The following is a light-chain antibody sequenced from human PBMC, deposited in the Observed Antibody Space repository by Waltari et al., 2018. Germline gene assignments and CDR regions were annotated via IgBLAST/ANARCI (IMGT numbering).Light chain of an antibody. V-gene: IGKV3-20*01. Sequence: EIVLTQSPGTLSLSPGERATLSFRARQSVSSSDLAWYQQKPGQAPRLLIYGASTRATGIPDRFSGSGSGTDFTLTISRLEPEDFAVYYCQQYGSSPTWTFGQGTKVEIK. CDR2: GAS. J-gene: IGKJ1*01. CDR1: QSVSSSD. CDR3: QQYGSSPTWT.